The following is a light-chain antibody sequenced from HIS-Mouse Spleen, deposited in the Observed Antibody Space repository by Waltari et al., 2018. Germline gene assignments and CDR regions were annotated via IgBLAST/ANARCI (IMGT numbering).Light chain of an antibody. J-gene: IGLJ3*02. CDR2: EGS. CDR3: CSYAGSSTWV. Sequence: QSALTQPASVSGSPGQSTTISCTGTSSYAGSYNLVSCYQQHPGNAPKLMIYEGSKRPSGVSNRFSGSKSGNTASLTISGLQAEDEADYYCCSYAGSSTWVFGGGTKLTVL. V-gene: IGLV2-23*01. CDR1: SSYAGSYNL.